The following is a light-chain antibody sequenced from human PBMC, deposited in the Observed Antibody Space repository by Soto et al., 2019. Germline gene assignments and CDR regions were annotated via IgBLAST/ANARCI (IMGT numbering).Light chain of an antibody. CDR3: QQYNNWPCT. V-gene: IGKV3D-15*01. CDR1: QSVSSN. Sequence: EIVMTQSPATLSVSPGERATLSCRASQSVSSNLAWYQQKPGQAPRLLIYGASTRATGIPARFSGSGSGTEFTITISSLQSEDFAVYYCQQYNNWPCTFGPGTKVDIK. CDR2: GAS. J-gene: IGKJ3*01.